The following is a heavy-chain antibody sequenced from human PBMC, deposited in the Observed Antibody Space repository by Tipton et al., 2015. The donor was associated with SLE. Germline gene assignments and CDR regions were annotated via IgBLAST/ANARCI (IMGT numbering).Heavy chain of an antibody. CDR3: ARDPSGWYWYFDL. CDR2: IYHSGST. Sequence: TLSLTCAVSGYSISSGYYWGWIRQPPGKGLEWIGSIYHSGSTYYNPSLKSRVTISVDTSKNQFSLKLSSVTAADTAVYYCARDPSGWYWYFDLWGRGTLVTVSS. CDR1: GYSISSGYY. J-gene: IGHJ2*01. V-gene: IGHV4-38-2*02. D-gene: IGHD6-19*01.